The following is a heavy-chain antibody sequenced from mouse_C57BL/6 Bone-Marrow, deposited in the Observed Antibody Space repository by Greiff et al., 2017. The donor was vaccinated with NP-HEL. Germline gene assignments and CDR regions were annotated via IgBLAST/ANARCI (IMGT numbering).Heavy chain of an antibody. CDR3: TYGPAMDY. D-gene: IGHD1-1*02. V-gene: IGHV6-3*01. CDR1: GFTFSNYW. Sequence: EVKLMESGGGLVQPGGSMKLSCVASGFTFSNYWMNWVRQSPEKGLEWVAQIRLKSDNYATHYAESVKGRFTISRDDSKSSVYLQMNNLRAEDTGIYYCTYGPAMDYWGQGTSVTVSS. J-gene: IGHJ4*01. CDR2: IRLKSDNYAT.